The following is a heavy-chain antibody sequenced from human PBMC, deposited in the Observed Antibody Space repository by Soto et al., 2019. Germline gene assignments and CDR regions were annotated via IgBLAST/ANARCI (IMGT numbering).Heavy chain of an antibody. J-gene: IGHJ6*02. Sequence: ETLSLTCTVSGVSISSYYWSWIRQPPGNGLEWIGYIYYSGSTNYNPSLKSRVTISVDTPKNQFSLKLSSVTAADTAVYYCARVIYYGMDVWGQGTTVTVSS. CDR3: ARVIYYGMDV. V-gene: IGHV4-59*01. CDR2: IYYSGST. CDR1: GVSISSYY.